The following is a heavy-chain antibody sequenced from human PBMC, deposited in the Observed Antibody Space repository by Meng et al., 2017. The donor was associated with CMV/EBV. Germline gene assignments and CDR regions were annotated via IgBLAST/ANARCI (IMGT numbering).Heavy chain of an antibody. CDR3: ARDPHSGWLDY. V-gene: IGHV1-46*01. CDR1: GYTFTSNY. CDR2: INPSGGST. J-gene: IGHJ4*02. D-gene: IGHD6-19*01. Sequence: QLQLVQSGAEVKKPGAEVKGSCKASGYTFTSNYMHWVRQAPGQGLEWMGIINPSGGSTSYAQKFQGRVTMTRDTSTSTVYMELSSLRSEDTAVYYCARDPHSGWLDYWGQGTLVTVSS.